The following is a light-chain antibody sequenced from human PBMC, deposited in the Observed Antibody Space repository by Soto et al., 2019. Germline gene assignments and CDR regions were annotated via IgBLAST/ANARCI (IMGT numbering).Light chain of an antibody. Sequence: EIVLTQSLGTLSLSPGERATLSCRASQSVTRSYLAWYQQKPGQAPRLLIYGASSTATGIAGRFSGGGSGTYFTLTISRLEAEDFAVYYCQQYENSPYTFGQGTKLEIK. CDR2: GAS. V-gene: IGKV3-20*01. J-gene: IGKJ2*01. CDR1: QSVTRSY. CDR3: QQYENSPYT.